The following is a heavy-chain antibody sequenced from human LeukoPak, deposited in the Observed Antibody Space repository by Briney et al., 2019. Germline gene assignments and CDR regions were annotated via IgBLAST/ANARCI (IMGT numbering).Heavy chain of an antibody. J-gene: IGHJ4*02. Sequence: GGSLRLSRAASGITFRNYGMHWVRQAPGKGLEWVAVIWYDGSNKDYADSVKGRFTVSRDNSRNTLFLQMNSLRVEDTAVYYCATDRATQYFDYWGQGTLVSVPS. CDR3: ATDRATQYFDY. CDR1: GITFRNYG. D-gene: IGHD2-15*01. CDR2: IWYDGSNK. V-gene: IGHV3-33*01.